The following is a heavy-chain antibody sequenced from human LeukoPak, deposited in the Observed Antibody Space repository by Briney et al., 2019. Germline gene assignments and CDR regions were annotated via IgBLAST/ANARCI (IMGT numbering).Heavy chain of an antibody. CDR2: IYYSGST. Sequence: SETLSLTCTVSGGSISSSSYYWGWIRQPPGKGLEWIGSIYYSGSTYYNPSLKSRVTISVDTSKNQFSLKLSSVTAADTAVYYCARLALGQGVNYFDYWGQGTLVTVSS. CDR3: ARLALGQGVNYFDY. V-gene: IGHV4-39*07. J-gene: IGHJ4*02. CDR1: GGSISSSSYY. D-gene: IGHD1-26*01.